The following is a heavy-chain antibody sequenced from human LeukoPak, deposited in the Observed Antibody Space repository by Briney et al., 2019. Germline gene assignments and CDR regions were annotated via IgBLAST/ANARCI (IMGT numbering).Heavy chain of an antibody. CDR2: INRSGGTT. CDR1: GYTFTSYY. CDR3: ARCLRNRGSGSRCWFDP. V-gene: IGHV1-46*01. J-gene: IGHJ5*02. D-gene: IGHD3-10*01. Sequence: GASVKVSCKPSGYTFTSYYMNWVRQAPGQGLEWMGIINRSGGTTNYAQKFQGRVTMTRDTSTSTVYMELSSLRSEDTAVYYCARCLRNRGSGSRCWFDPWGQGTLVTVSS.